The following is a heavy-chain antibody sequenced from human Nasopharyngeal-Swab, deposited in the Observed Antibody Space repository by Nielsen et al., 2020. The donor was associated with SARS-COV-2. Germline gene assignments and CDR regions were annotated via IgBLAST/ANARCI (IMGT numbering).Heavy chain of an antibody. V-gene: IGHV3-30-3*01. Sequence: GESLKISCAASGFTFSSYAMHWVRQAPGKGLEWVAVISYDGSNKYYADSVKGRFTISRDNSKNTLYLQMNSLRAEDTAVYYCATSAADHYYYYGMDVWGQGTTVTVSS. CDR3: ATSAADHYYYYGMDV. CDR1: GFTFSSYA. J-gene: IGHJ6*02. D-gene: IGHD6-13*01. CDR2: ISYDGSNK.